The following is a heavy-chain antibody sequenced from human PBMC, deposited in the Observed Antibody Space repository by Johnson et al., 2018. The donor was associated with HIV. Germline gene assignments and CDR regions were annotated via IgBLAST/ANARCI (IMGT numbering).Heavy chain of an antibody. D-gene: IGHD6-19*01. CDR1: GFTFSHYG. Sequence: QVQLVESGGGVVQPGRSLRLSCAASGFTFSHYGMHWVRQAPGKGPEWVSVIYSGGNTYYADSVTGRFTISRDNSRNTLYLQMNSLRVEDTAVYYCVRENDLVPVAGTIWGQGTMVTVSS. CDR3: VRENDLVPVAGTI. V-gene: IGHV3-NL1*01. CDR2: IYSGGNT. J-gene: IGHJ3*02.